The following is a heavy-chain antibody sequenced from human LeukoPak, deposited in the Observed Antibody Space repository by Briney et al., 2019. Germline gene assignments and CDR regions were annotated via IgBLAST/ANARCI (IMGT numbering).Heavy chain of an antibody. J-gene: IGHJ5*02. CDR3: ARDYVDTTMGQRFDP. D-gene: IGHD5-18*01. CDR2: IYTSGTT. CDR1: GASISSYY. Sequence: PSETLSLTCTVSGASISSYYWSWIRQPARKGLEWIGRIYTSGTTNYNPSLKSRVTISVDKSKNQFSLKLSSVTAADTAVYYCARDYVDTTMGQRFDPWGHGTLVTVSS. V-gene: IGHV4-4*07.